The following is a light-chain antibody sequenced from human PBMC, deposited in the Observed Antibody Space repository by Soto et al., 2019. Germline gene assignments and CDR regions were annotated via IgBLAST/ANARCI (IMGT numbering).Light chain of an antibody. V-gene: IGLV2-14*01. CDR2: EVS. J-gene: IGLJ2*01. CDR3: ISYTSSSTRV. Sequence: QSALTQPASVSGSPGQSITISCSGTSSDVGGYKYVSWYQHHPGKAPKLMIYEVSNRPSGVSNRFSGSKSGNTASLTISGLQAEDEADYYCISYTSSSTRVFGGGTKLTVL. CDR1: SSDVGGYKY.